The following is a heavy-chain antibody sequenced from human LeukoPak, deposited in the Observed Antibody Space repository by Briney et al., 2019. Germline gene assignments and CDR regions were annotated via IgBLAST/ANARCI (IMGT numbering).Heavy chain of an antibody. CDR1: GGTFSSYA. Sequence: ASVKVSCKASGGTFSSYAISWVRQAPGQGLEWMGGIIPIFGTANYAQKFQGRVTVTTDESTSTAYMELSSLRSEDTAVYYCARTSRDGYKLYYFDYWGQGTLVTVSS. D-gene: IGHD5-24*01. CDR2: IIPIFGTA. V-gene: IGHV1-69*05. J-gene: IGHJ4*02. CDR3: ARTSRDGYKLYYFDY.